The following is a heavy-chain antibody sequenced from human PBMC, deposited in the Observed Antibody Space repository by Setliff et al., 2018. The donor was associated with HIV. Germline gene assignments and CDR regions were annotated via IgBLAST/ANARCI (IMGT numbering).Heavy chain of an antibody. Sequence: ASVKVSCKTSGYTFIHYDIHWVRQAPGERLEWLGWINTDTGNTKYSQKFQDRLTFTRDTSALTADMELSSLRSEDTAVYYCAADMGSYYGAFAIWGQGTMVTVS. D-gene: IGHD1-26*01. CDR3: AADMGSYYGAFAI. V-gene: IGHV1-3*04. CDR2: INTDTGNT. J-gene: IGHJ3*02. CDR1: GYTFIHYD.